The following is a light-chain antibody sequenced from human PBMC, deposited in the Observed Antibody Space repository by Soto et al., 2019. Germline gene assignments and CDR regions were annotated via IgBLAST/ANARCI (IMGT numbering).Light chain of an antibody. J-gene: IGLJ3*02. Sequence: QSALTQPASVSGSPGQSITISCTGTSSDVGGYDYVSWYQQHPGEPPRLIIYEVTNRPSGVSSRFSVSKSGNTASLTISGLRTEDEANYYCNSYTDTSARVFGGGTKLTVL. V-gene: IGLV2-14*03. CDR1: SSDVGGYDY. CDR3: NSYTDTSARV. CDR2: EVT.